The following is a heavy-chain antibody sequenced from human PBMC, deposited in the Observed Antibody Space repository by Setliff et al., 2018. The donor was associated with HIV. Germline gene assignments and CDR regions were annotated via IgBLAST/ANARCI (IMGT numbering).Heavy chain of an antibody. CDR1: GFTFSSYW. CDR3: ARTRIVGAPPDYDYGMDV. J-gene: IGHJ6*02. Sequence: GGSLRLSCAASGFTFSSYWMHWVRQAPGKGLVWVSRIHGDGSSTSYADSVKGRFTISRDNAKNTLYLQVNSLRAEDTAVYYCARTRIVGAPPDYDYGMDVWGRGTTVTVSS. V-gene: IGHV3-74*01. D-gene: IGHD1-26*01. CDR2: IHGDGSST.